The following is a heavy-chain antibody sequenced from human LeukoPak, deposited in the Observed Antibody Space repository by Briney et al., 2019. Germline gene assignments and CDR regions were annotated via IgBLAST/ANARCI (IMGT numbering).Heavy chain of an antibody. J-gene: IGHJ4*02. Sequence: GGSLRLSCAASGPTFSNAWMSWVRQAPGKGLEWVGRIKRKSDGGTTDYAAPVKGRFTISRDDSKNTLYLQMNSLKSEDTAVYYCTTELDIRPNHYWGQGTLVTVSS. V-gene: IGHV3-15*01. CDR1: GPTFSNAW. CDR2: IKRKSDGGTT. D-gene: IGHD3-22*01. CDR3: TTELDIRPNHY.